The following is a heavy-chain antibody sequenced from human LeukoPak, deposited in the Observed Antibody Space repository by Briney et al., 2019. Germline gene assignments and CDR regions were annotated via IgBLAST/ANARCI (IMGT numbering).Heavy chain of an antibody. CDR3: VRDCGSSDFYFDY. J-gene: IGHJ4*02. CDR1: GFTFSSYW. CDR2: ISSDGRTT. V-gene: IGHV3-74*01. Sequence: GGSLRLSCAASGFTFSSYWMHWVRQAPGKGLVWVSRISSDGRTTSYADFVKGRFTISRDNAKNTLYLQMNSLRADDTAVYYCVRDCGSSDFYFDYWGQGSLVTVSS. D-gene: IGHD1-26*01.